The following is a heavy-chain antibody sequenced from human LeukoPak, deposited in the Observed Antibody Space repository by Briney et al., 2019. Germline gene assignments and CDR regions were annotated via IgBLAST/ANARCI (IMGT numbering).Heavy chain of an antibody. CDR3: ARYSNYENLYYFDY. J-gene: IGHJ4*02. D-gene: IGHD4-11*01. CDR2: ISAYNGNT. Sequence: ASVKVSCKASGYTFTSYGISWVRQAPGQGLEWMGWISAYNGNTNYAQKLQGRVTMTTDTSTSTAYMELRSLRSDDTAVYYCARYSNYENLYYFDYWGQGTLVTVSS. CDR1: GYTFTSYG. V-gene: IGHV1-18*01.